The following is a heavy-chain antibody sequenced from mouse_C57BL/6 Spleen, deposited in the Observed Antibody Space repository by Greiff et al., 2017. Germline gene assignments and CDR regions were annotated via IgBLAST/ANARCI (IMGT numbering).Heavy chain of an antibody. CDR3: ARSADWDDGKGFDY. Sequence: VQLQQSGPELVKPGASVKMSCKASGYTFTDYYMHWVKQSPGKSLEWIGYIYPNNGGTGYNQKFKGKATLTVDKSSSTAYMELRSLTSEDSAVYDCARSADWDDGKGFDYWGQGTTLTVSS. CDR1: GYTFTDYY. J-gene: IGHJ2*01. D-gene: IGHD4-1*01. V-gene: IGHV1-34*01. CDR2: IYPNNGGT.